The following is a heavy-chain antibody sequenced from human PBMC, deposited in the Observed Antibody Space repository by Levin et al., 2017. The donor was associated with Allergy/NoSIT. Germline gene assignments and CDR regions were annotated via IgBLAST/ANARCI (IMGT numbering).Heavy chain of an antibody. CDR3: ARSAGLAATNPYYYYGMDG. CDR2: IYYSGST. D-gene: IGHD2-15*01. V-gene: IGHV4-59*01. CDR1: GGSISSYY. Sequence: SETLSLTCTVSGGSISSYYWSWIRQPPGKGLEWIGYIYYSGSTNYNPSLKSRVTISVDTSKNQFSLKLSSVTAADTAVYYCARSAGLAATNPYYYYGMDGWGQGTTVTVSS. J-gene: IGHJ6*02.